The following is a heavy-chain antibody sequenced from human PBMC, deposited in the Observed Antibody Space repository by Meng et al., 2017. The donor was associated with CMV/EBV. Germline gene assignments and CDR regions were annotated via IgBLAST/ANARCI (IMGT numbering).Heavy chain of an antibody. J-gene: IGHJ5*02. D-gene: IGHD3-10*01. Sequence: ISLYTWDESRLPPGRALHWLGSIYSSMSTSYNPSLKIRITISVDTSKNQFSLKLSSVTAAGTAVYYCARDLRSYASGSTRSNNWFDPWGQGTLVTVSS. CDR2: IYSSMST. V-gene: IGHV4-39*07. CDR3: ARDLRSYASGSTRSNNWFDP. CDR1: ISLYT.